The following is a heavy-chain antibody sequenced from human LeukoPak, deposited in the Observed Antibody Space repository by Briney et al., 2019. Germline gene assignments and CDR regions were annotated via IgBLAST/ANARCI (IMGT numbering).Heavy chain of an antibody. Sequence: SETLSLTCTVSGGSISSYYWSWIRQPPGKGLEWIGYIHYSGTTNYKPSLKSRVTISVDTSKNQFSLKLSSVTAADTAVYYCARGHSTVTIAYYYYMDVWGKGTTVTISS. CDR2: IHYSGTT. J-gene: IGHJ6*03. CDR1: GGSISSYY. CDR3: ARGHSTVTIAYYYYMDV. V-gene: IGHV4-59*01. D-gene: IGHD4-17*01.